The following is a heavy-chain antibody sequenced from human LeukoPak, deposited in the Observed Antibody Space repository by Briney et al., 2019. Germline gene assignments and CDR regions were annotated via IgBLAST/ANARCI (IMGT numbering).Heavy chain of an antibody. CDR2: IGGSGSAT. V-gene: IGHV3-23*01. J-gene: IGHJ6*03. CDR1: GFPFSSYA. Sequence: GGSLRLSCAASGFPFSSYAMSWVRQAPGKGLEWVSIIGGSGSATFYADSVKGRFTISRDSSKNTVYLQMNSLRAEDAAVYYCAKVRDESYQSSYFYYCMDVWGKGTTVTVSS. D-gene: IGHD1-26*01. CDR3: AKVRDESYQSSYFYYCMDV.